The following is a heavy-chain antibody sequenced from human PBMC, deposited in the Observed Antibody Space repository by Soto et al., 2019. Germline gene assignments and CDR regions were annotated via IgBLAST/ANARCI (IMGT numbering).Heavy chain of an antibody. V-gene: IGHV3-23*01. Sequence: EVQLLESGGGLVQPGGSLRLSCAASGFTFSSYAMSWVRQSPGKGLNWVSAITGSGDYTYYADSVKGRVIISRVNSKNTLYLQMDGLRPEDTAVYYCAKDVYSSLYCYSMDVWGQGTTVTVSS. CDR3: AKDVYSSLYCYSMDV. D-gene: IGHD2-8*02. CDR1: GFTFSSYA. CDR2: ITGSGDYT. J-gene: IGHJ6*02.